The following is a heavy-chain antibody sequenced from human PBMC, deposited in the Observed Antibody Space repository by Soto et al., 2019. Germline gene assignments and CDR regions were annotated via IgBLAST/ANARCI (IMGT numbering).Heavy chain of an antibody. CDR2: ISYDGSD. CDR3: ALRWNYYLDF. V-gene: IGHV3-33*05. Sequence: QMQLVESGGGVVQPGRSLRLSCVASGFTFREFGMHWVRQAPGKGLEWVALISYDGSDYADSVKGRFTISRDDSRDTLFLHMDNLRPDDTCVYYCALRWNYYLDFWGQGTLVAVSS. CDR1: GFTFREFG. J-gene: IGHJ4*02. D-gene: IGHD4-17*01.